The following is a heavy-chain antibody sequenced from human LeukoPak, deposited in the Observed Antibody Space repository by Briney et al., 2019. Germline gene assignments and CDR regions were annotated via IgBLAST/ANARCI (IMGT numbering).Heavy chain of an antibody. CDR2: ISSSSSTI. J-gene: IGHJ4*02. CDR3: AREVWFGELPPVDY. V-gene: IGHV3-48*02. Sequence: GGSLRLSCAASGFTFSSYSMNWVRQAPGKGLEWVSYISSSSSTIYYADSVKGRFTISRDNAKNSLYLQMNSLRDEDTAVYYCAREVWFGELPPVDYWGQGTLVTVSS. CDR1: GFTFSSYS. D-gene: IGHD3-10*01.